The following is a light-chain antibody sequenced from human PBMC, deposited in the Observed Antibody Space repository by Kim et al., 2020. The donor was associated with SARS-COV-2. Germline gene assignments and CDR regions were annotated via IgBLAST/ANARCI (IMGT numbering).Light chain of an antibody. Sequence: GQSITISCTGTSSDVWGYNLVSWYQQHPGKAPKRMIYEVSKRPSGVSNRFSGSKSGNTASLTISGLQAEDEADYYCCSYAGSSSYVFGTGTKVTVL. CDR1: SSDVWGYNL. J-gene: IGLJ1*01. CDR2: EVS. CDR3: CSYAGSSSYV. V-gene: IGLV2-23*02.